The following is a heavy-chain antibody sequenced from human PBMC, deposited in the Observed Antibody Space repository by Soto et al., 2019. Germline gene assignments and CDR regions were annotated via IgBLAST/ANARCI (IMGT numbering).Heavy chain of an antibody. CDR3: AAYNSTLGTFDI. V-gene: IGHV4-4*07. J-gene: IGHJ3*02. Sequence: SETLSLTCTVSGGSLNSYYWTWIRQPAGKGLEWIGRIFTSGSTNNNPSLKSRVTMSVDTSKNQFSLKLSSVTAADTAVYYCAAYNSTLGTFDIWGQGTMVS. CDR2: IFTSGST. CDR1: GGSLNSYY. D-gene: IGHD6-13*01.